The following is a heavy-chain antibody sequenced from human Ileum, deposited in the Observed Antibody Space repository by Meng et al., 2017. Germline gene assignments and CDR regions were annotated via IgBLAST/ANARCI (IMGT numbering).Heavy chain of an antibody. Sequence: QVQLQQWGAGRLKPPETLSLPCVVHGGSFSANYWTWIRQPPGKGLEWIGEINHNGNTNYKPSLKSRVTISVDTSKKQFSLRLTSVTAADTAVYYCASARYDNWGQGTLVTVSS. J-gene: IGHJ4*02. CDR3: ASARYDN. V-gene: IGHV4-34*01. CDR1: GGSFSANY. CDR2: INHNGNT.